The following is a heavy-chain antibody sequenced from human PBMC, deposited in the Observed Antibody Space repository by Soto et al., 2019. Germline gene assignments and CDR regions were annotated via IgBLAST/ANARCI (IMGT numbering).Heavy chain of an antibody. Sequence: EVQLVESGGGLVQPGGSLRLSCAASGFTFNSYSMNWVRQAPGKGLEWLSYISGGDSIIYYADSVNGRFTVSRDNAKISVYLQIHSPRDEDTALYYCAKEGGRAYGMDVWGQGTTVTVS. J-gene: IGHJ6*02. V-gene: IGHV3-48*02. CDR2: ISGGDSII. D-gene: IGHD1-26*01. CDR3: AKEGGRAYGMDV. CDR1: GFTFNSYS.